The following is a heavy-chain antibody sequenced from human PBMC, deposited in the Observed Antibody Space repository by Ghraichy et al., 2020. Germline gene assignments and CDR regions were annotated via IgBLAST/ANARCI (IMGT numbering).Heavy chain of an antibody. CDR3: ASVGDRYYYYGMDV. D-gene: IGHD2-21*02. CDR2: IYSGGGT. Sequence: GGSLRLSCAASGFTVSSNYMSWVRQAPGKGLEWVSVIYSGGGTYYADSVKGRFTISRDNSKNTLYLQMNSLRAEDTALYYCASVGDRYYYYGMDVWGQGTTVTVSS. J-gene: IGHJ6*02. V-gene: IGHV3-53*01. CDR1: GFTVSSNY.